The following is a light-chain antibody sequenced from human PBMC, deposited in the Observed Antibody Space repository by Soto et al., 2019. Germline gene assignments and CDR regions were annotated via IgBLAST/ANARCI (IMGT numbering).Light chain of an antibody. CDR1: QSITSW. Sequence: DIQMTQSPSTLSASVGDRVTITCRASQSITSWLAWYQQKPGKAPKVLIYDASSLESGVPSRFSGSGSGTEFTLTISSLQPDDFATYYCQQYNSYSWTVGQGTKGEIK. J-gene: IGKJ1*01. V-gene: IGKV1-5*01. CDR3: QQYNSYSWT. CDR2: DAS.